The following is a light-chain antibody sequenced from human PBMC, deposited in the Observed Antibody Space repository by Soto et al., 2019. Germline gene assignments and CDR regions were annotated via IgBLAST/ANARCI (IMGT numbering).Light chain of an antibody. CDR3: QHYNSYSEA. Sequence: TQSPATMSVSPVERATLSCRASHRVSSYLAWYQQKPGQAPRLLIFATSTRATGIPARFSGSGSGTEFTLTISSLQPDDFATYYCQHYNSYSEAFGQGTKVDI. V-gene: IGKV3-15*01. CDR2: ATS. J-gene: IGKJ1*01. CDR1: HRVSSY.